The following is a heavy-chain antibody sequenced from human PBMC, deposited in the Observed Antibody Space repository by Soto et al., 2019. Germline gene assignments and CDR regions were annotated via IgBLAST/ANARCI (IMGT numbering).Heavy chain of an antibody. V-gene: IGHV1-69*13. CDR3: ARMASSGTLNWFDP. CDR1: GGTFSSYA. J-gene: IGHJ5*02. Sequence: SVKVSCKASGGTFSSYAISWVRQAPGQGLEWMGGIIPIFGTANYAQKFQGRVTITADESTSTAYMELSSLRSEDTAVYYCARMASSGTLNWFDPWGQGTLVTVSS. CDR2: IIPIFGTA. D-gene: IGHD1-1*01.